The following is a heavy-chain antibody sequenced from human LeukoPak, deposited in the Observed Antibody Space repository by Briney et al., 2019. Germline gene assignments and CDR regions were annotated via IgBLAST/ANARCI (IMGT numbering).Heavy chain of an antibody. D-gene: IGHD1-1*01. V-gene: IGHV4-61*05. CDR1: GGSISSSSYY. CDR2: IYYSGST. Sequence: SETLSLTCTVSGGSISSSSYYWGWIRQPPGKGLEWIGYIYYSGSTNYNPSLKSRVTISVDTSKNQFSLKLSSVTAADTAVYYCASGTFDPWGQGTLVTVSS. CDR3: ASGTFDP. J-gene: IGHJ5*02.